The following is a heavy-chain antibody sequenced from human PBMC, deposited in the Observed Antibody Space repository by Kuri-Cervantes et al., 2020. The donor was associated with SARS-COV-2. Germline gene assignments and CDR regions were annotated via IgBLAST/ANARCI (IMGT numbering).Heavy chain of an antibody. CDR1: GGSFSGYY. CDR2: INPMGST. CDR3: GGWFGVVIRASYMDF. J-gene: IGHJ6*03. D-gene: IGHD3-3*01. V-gene: IGHV4-34*01. Sequence: SETLSPTSAVYGGSFSGYYWGWIRQPPGKGLEWIGAINPMGSTNYNPSLKSGVTISVDTTKNQFSRMLSSVTAADTAVYYCGGWFGVVIRASYMDFWGKGTTVTVSS.